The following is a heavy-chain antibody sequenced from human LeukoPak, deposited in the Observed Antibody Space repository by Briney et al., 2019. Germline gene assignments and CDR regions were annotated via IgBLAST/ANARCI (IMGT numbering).Heavy chain of an antibody. CDR3: ARGEDSSGYSP. CDR2: ISSSSSYI. Sequence: GGSLRLSCAASGFTFSSYSMNWVRQAPGKGLEWVSSISSSSSYIYYADSVKGRFTISRDNAKNSLYLQMNSLRAEDAAVYYCARGEDSSGYSPWGQGTLVTVSS. V-gene: IGHV3-21*01. J-gene: IGHJ5*02. D-gene: IGHD3-22*01. CDR1: GFTFSSYS.